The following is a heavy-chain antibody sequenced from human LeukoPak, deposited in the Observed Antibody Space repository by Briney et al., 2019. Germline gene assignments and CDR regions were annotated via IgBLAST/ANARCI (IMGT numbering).Heavy chain of an antibody. CDR2: INAGNGNT. J-gene: IGHJ4*02. CDR3: ASDGVAGIAAAGMLDY. V-gene: IGHV1-3*01. D-gene: IGHD6-13*01. Sequence: GASVKVSCKASGYTFTSYAMHWVRQAPGQRLEWMGRINAGNGNTKYSQKFQGRVTITRDTSASTAYMELSSLRSEDTAVYYCASDGVAGIAAAGMLDYWGQGTLVTVSS. CDR1: GYTFTSYA.